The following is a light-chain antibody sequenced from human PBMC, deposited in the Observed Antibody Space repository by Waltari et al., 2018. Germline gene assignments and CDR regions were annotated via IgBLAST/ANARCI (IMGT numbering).Light chain of an antibody. CDR1: QSVNSDN. CDR2: EVY. CDR3: QDYGSSRT. J-gene: IGKJ1*01. Sequence: EIVLTQSPGTLSLSPGERATLSCRASQSVNSDNLAWYQQRPGQAPRRLIYEVYRRASGIPDRFSGSGAGTHVTLTIFSLEPEDFAVYYCQDYGSSRTCGQGTKVEFK. V-gene: IGKV3-20*01.